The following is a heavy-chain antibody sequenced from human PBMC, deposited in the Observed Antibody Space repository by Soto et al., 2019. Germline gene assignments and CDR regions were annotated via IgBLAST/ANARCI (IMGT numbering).Heavy chain of an antibody. J-gene: IGHJ6*02. D-gene: IGHD5-12*01. V-gene: IGHV3-48*03. Sequence: EVQLVESGGGLVQPGGSLRLSCAVSGFTFSTYEMNWVRQAPGKGLEWVSYIGRSDYTRHYADSVKGRFTISRDNAKNSMYRKLNSLRAEDTAVYYCARESEVENSCCDWGEGSYSGMDVWGQGTTVAVSS. CDR1: GFTFSTYE. CDR3: ARESEVENSCCDWGEGSYSGMDV. CDR2: IGRSDYTR.